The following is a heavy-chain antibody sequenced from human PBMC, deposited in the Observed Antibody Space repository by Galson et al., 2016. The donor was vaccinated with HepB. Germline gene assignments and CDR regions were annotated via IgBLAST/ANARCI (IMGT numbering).Heavy chain of an antibody. D-gene: IGHD4-17*01. CDR3: ARDREPETTMPTFDL. CDR1: GFAFSDYY. V-gene: IGHV3-11*01. CDR2: IAGRSTTI. J-gene: IGHJ5*02. Sequence: SLRLSCAASGFAFSDYYMSWIRQTPGKGPEWIAYIAGRSTTIYLSDPVKGRFTVSRDNTKDSLFLHMADLRAEDTAIYFCARDREPETTMPTFDLWGQGVMVTVSS.